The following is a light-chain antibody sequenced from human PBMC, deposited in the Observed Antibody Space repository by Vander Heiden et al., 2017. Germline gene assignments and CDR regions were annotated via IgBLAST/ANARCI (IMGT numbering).Light chain of an antibody. CDR1: QSISSW. CDR2: KAS. Sequence: DIQMTQSPSTTSASVGDRVTITCRDSQSISSWLAWYKQKPGKAPKLLNYKASSLGSGGPSRSSGNGSGTEFTLTISSLQPDDFATYYCQQYKSYSPFTFGPGTKVDIK. V-gene: IGKV1-5*03. J-gene: IGKJ3*01. CDR3: QQYKSYSPFT.